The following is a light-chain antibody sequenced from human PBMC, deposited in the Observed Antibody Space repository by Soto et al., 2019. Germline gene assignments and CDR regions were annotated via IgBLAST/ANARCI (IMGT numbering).Light chain of an antibody. Sequence: ERVMTQSPSTLSVSPGERATLSCRSSQSVSSNLAWYQQKPGQAPRLLIYGESTRANGIPARFSGSGSETDFTLTISILQSEDFAVYYCQQYNNWPFTFGPGTKVDIK. CDR1: QSVSSN. V-gene: IGKV3-15*01. CDR3: QQYNNWPFT. J-gene: IGKJ3*01. CDR2: GES.